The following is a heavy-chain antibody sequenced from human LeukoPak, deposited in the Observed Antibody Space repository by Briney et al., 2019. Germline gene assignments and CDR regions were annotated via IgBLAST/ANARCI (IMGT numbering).Heavy chain of an antibody. Sequence: GGSLRLSCAASGFTFSHYGMHWVRQAPGKGLEWVSYISLSSSSIYYADSLKGRFTISRDNAKNSLYLQMNSLRAEDTAVYYCARVGWFGEFDPWGQGTLVTVSS. D-gene: IGHD3-10*01. CDR2: ISLSSSSI. CDR3: ARVGWFGEFDP. J-gene: IGHJ5*02. V-gene: IGHV3-48*01. CDR1: GFTFSHYG.